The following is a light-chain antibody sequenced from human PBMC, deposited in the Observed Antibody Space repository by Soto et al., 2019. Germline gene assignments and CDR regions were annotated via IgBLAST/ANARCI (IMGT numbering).Light chain of an antibody. Sequence: QSALTQPRSVSGSPGQSVTISCTGTSXDVGGYNYVSWYQQHPGKAPKLMIYDVSKRPSGVPDRFSGSKSGNTASLTISGLQAEDEADYYCCSYAGSYTPVVFGGGTQLTVL. J-gene: IGLJ2*01. CDR1: SXDVGGYNY. V-gene: IGLV2-11*01. CDR2: DVS. CDR3: CSYAGSYTPVV.